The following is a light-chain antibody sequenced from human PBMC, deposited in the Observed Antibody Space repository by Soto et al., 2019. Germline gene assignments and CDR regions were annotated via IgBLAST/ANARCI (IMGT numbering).Light chain of an antibody. CDR3: QFYGSSLIT. CDR1: QTVSSSY. CDR2: GAS. V-gene: IGKV3-20*01. Sequence: IVLTQSPGTLSLSPGERATLSCRASQTVSSSYLAWYQQKPGQAPRLLIYGASNRATGTPDRFSGSGSGTDFTLTISRLEPEDSAVYYCQFYGSSLITFGQGTRLEI. J-gene: IGKJ5*01.